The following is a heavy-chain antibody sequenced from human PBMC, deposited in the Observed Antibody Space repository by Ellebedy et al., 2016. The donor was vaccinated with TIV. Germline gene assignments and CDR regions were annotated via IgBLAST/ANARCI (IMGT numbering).Heavy chain of an antibody. CDR3: AGLQWVTGHHDAFDI. CDR1: GYTFISYY. Sequence: ASVKVSXXASGYTFISYYMHWVRQAPGQGLEWMGIINPSGGSTSYAQKFQGRVTMTRDTSTSTVYTELSSLRSEDTAVYYCAGLQWVTGHHDAFDIWGQGTMVTVSS. CDR2: INPSGGST. J-gene: IGHJ3*02. V-gene: IGHV1-46*03. D-gene: IGHD2-21*02.